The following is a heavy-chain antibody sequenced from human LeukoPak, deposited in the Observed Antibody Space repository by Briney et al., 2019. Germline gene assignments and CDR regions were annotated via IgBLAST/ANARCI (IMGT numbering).Heavy chain of an antibody. CDR1: GYSFTSYW. CDR3: ARRCYYDSSGYYYPNAFDI. D-gene: IGHD3-22*01. CDR2: IYPGDSDT. Sequence: GESLKISCKGSGYSFTSYWIGWVRQMPGKGLEWMGIIYPGDSDTRYSPSLQGQVTISADKSISTAYLQWSSLKASDTAMYYCARRCYYDSSGYYYPNAFDIWGQGTMVTVSS. V-gene: IGHV5-51*01. J-gene: IGHJ3*02.